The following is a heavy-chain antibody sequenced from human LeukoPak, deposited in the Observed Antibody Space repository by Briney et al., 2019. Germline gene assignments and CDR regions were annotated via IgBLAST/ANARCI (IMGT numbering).Heavy chain of an antibody. D-gene: IGHD6-6*01. J-gene: IGHJ6*03. V-gene: IGHV4-34*01. CDR1: GGSFSGYY. Sequence: PSETLSLTCAVYGGSFSGYYWSWIRQPPGKGLEWIGEINHSGSTNYNPSLKSLVTISVDTSKNQFSLKLSPVTAADTAVYYCAREEYSSSFYYYYYMDVWGKGTTVTISS. CDR2: INHSGST. CDR3: AREEYSSSFYYYYYMDV.